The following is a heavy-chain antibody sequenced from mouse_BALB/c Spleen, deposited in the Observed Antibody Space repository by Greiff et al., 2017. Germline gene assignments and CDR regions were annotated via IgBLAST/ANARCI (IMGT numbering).Heavy chain of an antibody. Sequence: EVQVVESGGGLVQPGGSMKLSCVASGFTFSNYWMNWVRQSPEKGLEWVAEIRLKSNNYATHYAESVKGRFTISRDDSKSSVYLQMNNLRAEDTGIYYCTRIYYYGSSYGFDYWGQGTTLTVSS. CDR2: IRLKSNNYAT. CDR3: TRIYYYGSSYGFDY. V-gene: IGHV6-6*02. D-gene: IGHD1-1*01. CDR1: GFTFSNYW. J-gene: IGHJ2*01.